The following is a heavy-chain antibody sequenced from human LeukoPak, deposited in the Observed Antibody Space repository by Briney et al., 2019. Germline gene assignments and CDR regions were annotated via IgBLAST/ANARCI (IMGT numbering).Heavy chain of an antibody. D-gene: IGHD2-21*01. CDR1: GFTFSSYW. V-gene: IGHV3-7*01. Sequence: PGGSLRLSCAASGFTFSSYWMSWVRQAPGQGLEWVANIKQDESEKYYVDSVKGRFTISRDNAKNSLYLQMDSLRVEDTALYYCARDGGCGSDCYASWGQGTLVTVSS. J-gene: IGHJ5*02. CDR2: IKQDESEK. CDR3: ARDGGCGSDCYAS.